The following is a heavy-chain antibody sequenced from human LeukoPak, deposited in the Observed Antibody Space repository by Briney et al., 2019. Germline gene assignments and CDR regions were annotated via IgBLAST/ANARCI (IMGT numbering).Heavy chain of an antibody. CDR1: GFIVSDYC. V-gene: IGHV3-11*06. CDR3: ARAVGSTGRVYYFAY. CDR2: ISSSSSLT. D-gene: IGHD2-15*01. Sequence: GGSLRLSCAASGFIVSDYCMSWIRQAPGKGLECVSHISSSSSLTDYTDSVKGRFTISRDNAKSSLYLQMNSLRAEDTAVYYCARAVGSTGRVYYFAYWGQGTLVTVSS. J-gene: IGHJ4*02.